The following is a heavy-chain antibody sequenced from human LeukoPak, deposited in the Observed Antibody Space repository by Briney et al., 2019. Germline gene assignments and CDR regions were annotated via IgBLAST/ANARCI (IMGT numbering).Heavy chain of an antibody. Sequence: GGALRLSCAASGFTFSSYSMNWVRQAPGEGVEWVSSISSSSSYIYYADSVKGRFTISRDNSKNSLYLQMNSLRAEDTALYYCARAKYSSGWYAYMDYWGQGTLVTVSS. CDR2: ISSSSSYI. CDR1: GFTFSSYS. CDR3: ARAKYSSGWYAYMDY. J-gene: IGHJ4*02. D-gene: IGHD6-19*01. V-gene: IGHV3-21*04.